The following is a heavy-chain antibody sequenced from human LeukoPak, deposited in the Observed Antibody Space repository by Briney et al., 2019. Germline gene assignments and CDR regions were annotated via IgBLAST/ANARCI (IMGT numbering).Heavy chain of an antibody. CDR3: ARHRQNYYDSSGYYSQRKTGYFDY. J-gene: IGHJ4*02. CDR1: GGSISSSSYY. V-gene: IGHV4-39*01. D-gene: IGHD3-22*01. CDR2: IYYSGST. Sequence: SETLSLTCTVSGGSISSSSYYWGWIRQPPGKGLEWIGNIYYSGSTYYSPSLKSRVAISVDTSKNQFSLKLSSVTAADTAVYYCARHRQNYYDSSGYYSQRKTGYFDYWGQGTLVTVSS.